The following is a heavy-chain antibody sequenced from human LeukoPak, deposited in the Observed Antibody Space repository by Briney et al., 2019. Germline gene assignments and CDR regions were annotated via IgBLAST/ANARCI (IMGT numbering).Heavy chain of an antibody. CDR1: GGSISSYY. CDR2: IYTSGST. J-gene: IGHJ4*02. D-gene: IGHD2-2*01. Sequence: SETLSLTCTVSGGSISSYYWSWIRQPAGKGLEWIGRIYTSGSTNYNPSLKSRVTISVDTSKNQFSLKLSSVTAADTAVYYCASGVVPAATVDYWGQGTLVTVSS. V-gene: IGHV4-4*07. CDR3: ASGVVPAATVDY.